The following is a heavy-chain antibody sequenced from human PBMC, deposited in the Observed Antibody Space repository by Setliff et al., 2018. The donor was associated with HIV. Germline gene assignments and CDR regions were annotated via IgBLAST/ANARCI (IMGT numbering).Heavy chain of an antibody. CDR1: GGSVSTGNYY. Sequence: PSETLPLTCTVSGGSVSTGNYYWNWIRLPPGKGLEWIGYIFYSGSTNYNPSLKSRVTISVDTSKNQFSLRLNSVTAADTAIYYCTRRGADSYYPRPLDVWGKGTTVTVSS. CDR2: IFYSGST. J-gene: IGHJ6*04. CDR3: TRRGADSYYPRPLDV. D-gene: IGHD3-10*01. V-gene: IGHV4-61*01.